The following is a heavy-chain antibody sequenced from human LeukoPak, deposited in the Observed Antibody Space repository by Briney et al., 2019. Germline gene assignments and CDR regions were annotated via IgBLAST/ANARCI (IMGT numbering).Heavy chain of an antibody. D-gene: IGHD3-22*01. CDR3: ASPSPGGFYYYI. J-gene: IGHJ4*02. CDR2: IYYSGST. CDR1: GGSTSSNSYY. V-gene: IGHV4-39*07. Sequence: SETLSLTCTVSGGSTSSNSYYWGWIRQPPGKGLEWIGSIYYSGSTYYNPTLKSRVTISVDTSKNQFSLKLSSVTAADTAVYSCASPSPGGFYYYIWGQGTLVTVSS.